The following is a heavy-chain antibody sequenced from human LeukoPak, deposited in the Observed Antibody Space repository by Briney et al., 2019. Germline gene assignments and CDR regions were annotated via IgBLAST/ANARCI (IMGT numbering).Heavy chain of an antibody. J-gene: IGHJ4*02. D-gene: IGHD2-8*01. CDR1: GYTFINYN. CDR2: VNPRSGNA. V-gene: IGHV1-8*03. CDR3: ARGVPLGYCTYVVCYPPYYFDY. Sequence: GASVKVSCKASGYTFINYNINWVRQATGQGLEWMGWVNPRSGNAGYLQKFQGRLTITRDTSIDTAYMDLSSLSSEDTAVYYCARGVPLGYCTYVVCYPPYYFDYWGQGTLVTASS.